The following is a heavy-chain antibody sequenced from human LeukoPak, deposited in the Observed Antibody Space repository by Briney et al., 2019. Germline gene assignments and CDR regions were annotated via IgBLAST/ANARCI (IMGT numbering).Heavy chain of an antibody. V-gene: IGHV3-66*01. D-gene: IGHD4-23*01. CDR1: GFTVSSNY. CDR2: IYSGGST. CDR3: ARDGDTVLTRGYYYYMDV. J-gene: IGHJ6*03. Sequence: GGSLRLSRAASGFTVSSNYMSWVRQAPGKGLEWVSVIYSGGSTYYADSVKGRFTISRDNSKNTLYPQMNSLRAEDTALYYCARDGDTVLTRGYYYYMDVWGKGTTVTVSS.